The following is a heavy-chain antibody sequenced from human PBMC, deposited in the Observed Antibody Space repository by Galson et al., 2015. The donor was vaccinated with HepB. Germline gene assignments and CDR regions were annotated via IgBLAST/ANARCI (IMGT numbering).Heavy chain of an antibody. J-gene: IGHJ3*02. CDR2: MNPNSGYT. Sequence: SCKASEYTFTSYDINWVRQATGQGLEWMGWMNPNSGYTVYAQKFQGRVTMTRNTSISTAYMELSSLRSEDTAVYYCARVPTVLKNAFDIWGQGTMVTVSS. D-gene: IGHD4-17*01. CDR3: ARVPTVLKNAFDI. CDR1: EYTFTSYD. V-gene: IGHV1-8*01.